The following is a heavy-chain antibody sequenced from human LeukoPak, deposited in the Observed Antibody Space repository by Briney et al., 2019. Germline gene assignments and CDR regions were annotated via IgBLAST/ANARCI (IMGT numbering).Heavy chain of an antibody. D-gene: IGHD3-22*01. Sequence: ASVKVSCKASGYTFTGYYMHWMRQAPGQGLEWMGWINPNSGGTNYAQKFQGRVTMTRDTSISTAYMELSRLRSDDTAVYYCARVLERYYYDSSGYRGYYFDYWGQGTLVTVSS. J-gene: IGHJ4*02. V-gene: IGHV1-2*02. CDR2: INPNSGGT. CDR1: GYTFTGYY. CDR3: ARVLERYYYDSSGYRGYYFDY.